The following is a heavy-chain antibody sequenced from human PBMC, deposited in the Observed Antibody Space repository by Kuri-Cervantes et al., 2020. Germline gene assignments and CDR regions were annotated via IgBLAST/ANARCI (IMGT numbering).Heavy chain of an antibody. CDR1: GFTFSSYS. D-gene: IGHD2-15*01. Sequence: GESLKISCAASGFTFSSYSMNWVRQAPGKGLEWVSSISSSSSYIYYADSVKGRFTISRDNAKNSLYLQMNSLRAEDTAVYYCARDPLYCSGGSCYYGMDVWGQGTTVTVSS. V-gene: IGHV3-21*01. J-gene: IGHJ6*02. CDR2: ISSSSSYI. CDR3: ARDPLYCSGGSCYYGMDV.